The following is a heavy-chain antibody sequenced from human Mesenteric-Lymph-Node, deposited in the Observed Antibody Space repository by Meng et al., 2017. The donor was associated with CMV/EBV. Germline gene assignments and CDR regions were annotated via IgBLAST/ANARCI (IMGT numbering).Heavy chain of an antibody. V-gene: IGHV3-21*01. D-gene: IGHD3-9*01. CDR1: FTFSSYS. Sequence: FTFSSYSRNWVRQAPGKGLGWVSSITSSSRYIYYTDSVKGRFTISRDNAKNSLYLQMNSLRAEDTAVFYCAAGHYDILTGYYSLDYWGQGTLVTVSS. CDR2: ITSSSRYI. J-gene: IGHJ4*02. CDR3: AAGHYDILTGYYSLDY.